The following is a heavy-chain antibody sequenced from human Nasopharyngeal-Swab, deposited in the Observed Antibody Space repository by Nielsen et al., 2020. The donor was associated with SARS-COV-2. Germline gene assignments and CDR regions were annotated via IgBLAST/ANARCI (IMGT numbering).Heavy chain of an antibody. Sequence: GESLKISCAASGFTFSSYAMSWVRQAPGKGLEWVSSISSSSSFIYYADSVKGRFTISRDNAKNSLYLQMNSLRGEDTAVYYCAKTPGNYHYYMDVWGKGTTVTVSS. CDR1: GFTFSSYA. V-gene: IGHV3-21*01. J-gene: IGHJ6*03. CDR2: ISSSSSFI. CDR3: AKTPGNYHYYMDV.